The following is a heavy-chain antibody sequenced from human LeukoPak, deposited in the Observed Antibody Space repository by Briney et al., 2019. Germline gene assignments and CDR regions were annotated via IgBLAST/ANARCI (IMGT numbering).Heavy chain of an antibody. Sequence: ASVKVSCKASGYTFTSYDINWVQQATGQGLEWMGWMNPNSGNTGYAQKFQGRVTMTRNTSISTAYMELSSLRSEDTAVYYCARTATDEDAFDIWGQGTMVTVSS. CDR2: MNPNSGNT. V-gene: IGHV1-8*01. CDR3: ARTATDEDAFDI. CDR1: GYTFTSYD. D-gene: IGHD1-1*01. J-gene: IGHJ3*02.